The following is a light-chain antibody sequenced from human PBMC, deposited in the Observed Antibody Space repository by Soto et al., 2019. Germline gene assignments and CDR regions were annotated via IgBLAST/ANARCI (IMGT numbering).Light chain of an antibody. CDR3: QQYGSSGT. J-gene: IGKJ1*01. V-gene: IGKV1-5*01. CDR1: QRIGTW. CDR2: HAS. Sequence: DIQMTQSPSTLSASVGDRVTITCRASQRIGTWLAWYQQKPGKAPKVLIYHASTLESGVPSRFSGSGSGTEFTLTISRLEPEDFAVYYCQQYGSSGTFGQGTKVDIK.